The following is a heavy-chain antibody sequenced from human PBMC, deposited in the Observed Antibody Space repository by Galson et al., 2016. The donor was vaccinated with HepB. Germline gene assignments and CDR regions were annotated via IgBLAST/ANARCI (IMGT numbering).Heavy chain of an antibody. Sequence: SVKVSCKASGYSFTSYGISWVRQAPGQGLEWMGWVSPWNGNTNYEQKFQGRVTMTTDTSTNTAYMELRSLRSDGTAVYYCARDEGDTYSSRSRGMDVWGQGATVTVSS. CDR2: VSPWNGNT. CDR3: ARDEGDTYSSRSRGMDV. D-gene: IGHD3-22*01. J-gene: IGHJ6*02. CDR1: GYSFTSYG. V-gene: IGHV1-18*01.